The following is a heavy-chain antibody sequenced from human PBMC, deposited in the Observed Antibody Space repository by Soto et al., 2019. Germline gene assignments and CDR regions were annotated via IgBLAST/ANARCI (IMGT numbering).Heavy chain of an antibody. J-gene: IGHJ3*02. D-gene: IGHD4-4*01. CDR3: AASSRDVLGYDYKHTEGLAS. V-gene: IGHV1-69*01. CDR2: INPLFNVA. Sequence: QVQLVQSGPEVKKPGSSVKVSCEASGGTFSNFAVNWVRQAPGQGREWVGGINPLFNVAKYAQKIEGRVTLVADDSTSTAYMDLSSLRSDDTGVYYCAASSRDVLGYDYKHTEGLASWGQGTMVTVSS. CDR1: GGTFSNFA.